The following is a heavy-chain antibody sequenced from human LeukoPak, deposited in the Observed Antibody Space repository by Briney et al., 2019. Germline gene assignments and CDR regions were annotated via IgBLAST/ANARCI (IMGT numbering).Heavy chain of an antibody. V-gene: IGHV1-18*01. Sequence: GASVKVSCKASGFTFTSYGVGWVRQAPGQGLEWMGWISGHNDNTNYGQKVQGRVTMTTDTSTSTAYMELRSLRFDDTAVYYCARVGRYSSTWPPEGDDAFDIWGQGTMVTVSS. D-gene: IGHD6-13*01. CDR1: GFTFTSYG. CDR2: ISGHNDNT. J-gene: IGHJ3*02. CDR3: ARVGRYSSTWPPEGDDAFDI.